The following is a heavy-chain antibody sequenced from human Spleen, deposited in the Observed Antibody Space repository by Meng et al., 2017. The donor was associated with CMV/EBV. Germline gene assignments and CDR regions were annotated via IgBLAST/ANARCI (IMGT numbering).Heavy chain of an antibody. V-gene: IGHV1-69*10. Sequence: GGTFTDYAIAWVRQAPGQGLEWLGGIIPSLHVTHYAQKFRGRVTLTADKFTRTAYLELSGLTSTDTAVYYCARDPEMIIAVRPSWFDPWGQGTLVTVS. D-gene: IGHD6-6*01. CDR2: IIPSLHVT. CDR3: ARDPEMIIAVRPSWFDP. CDR1: GGTFTDYA. J-gene: IGHJ5*02.